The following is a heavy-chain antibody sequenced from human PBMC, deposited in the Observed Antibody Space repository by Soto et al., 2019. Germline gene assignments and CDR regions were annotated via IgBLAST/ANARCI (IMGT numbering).Heavy chain of an antibody. CDR3: AKDRRAGGNSAFYFDF. Sequence: GGSLRLSCAASGFTFNNYAMSWVRQAPGKGLEWVSGISGSGSYTYYADSVKGRFTISRDNSHNTLYLQVHSLTAEDTAVYYCAKDRRAGGNSAFYFDFWGQGAQVTVSS. D-gene: IGHD3-16*01. V-gene: IGHV3-23*01. J-gene: IGHJ4*02. CDR2: ISGSGSYT. CDR1: GFTFNNYA.